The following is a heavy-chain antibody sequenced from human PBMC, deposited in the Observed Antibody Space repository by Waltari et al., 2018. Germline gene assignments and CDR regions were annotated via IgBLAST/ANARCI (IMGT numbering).Heavy chain of an antibody. D-gene: IGHD6-13*01. J-gene: IGHJ5*02. CDR1: GYSISSGYY. Sequence: QVQLQESGPGLAKPSETLSLTCAVSGYSISSGYYWGWIRQPPGKGLEWIGSIYHSGSTYYNPSLKSRVTISVDTSKNQFSLKLSSVTAADTAVYYCARHPGYSSSWYRGWFDPWGQGTLVTVSS. CDR3: ARHPGYSSSWYRGWFDP. CDR2: IYHSGST. V-gene: IGHV4-38-2*01.